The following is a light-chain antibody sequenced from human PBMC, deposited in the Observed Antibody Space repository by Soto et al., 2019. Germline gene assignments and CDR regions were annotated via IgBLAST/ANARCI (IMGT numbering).Light chain of an antibody. J-gene: IGKJ4*01. V-gene: IGKV3-11*01. CDR2: DAS. Sequence: EIVLTQSPATLSLSPGERATLSCRASQNISTSLAWYQQKPGQAPRLLIYDASDRATGIPARFSGSGSGTDFTLTISSLEPEDFATYYCQQANSFPLTFGGGTKVEIK. CDR1: QNISTS. CDR3: QQANSFPLT.